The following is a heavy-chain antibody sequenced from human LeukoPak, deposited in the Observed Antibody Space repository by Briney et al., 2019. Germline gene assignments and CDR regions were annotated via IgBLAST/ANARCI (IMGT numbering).Heavy chain of an antibody. CDR3: AREMGGDYGSGTFFDL. V-gene: IGHV3-11*01. Sequence: GGSLRLSCAASEFVFSDYYMSWVRQAPGKGLEWDSYISSGGDTKCYADSVKGRFTISRDNAKNSLYLQMNNLRAEDTAVYYCAREMGGDYGSGTFFDLWGQGNMVTVSS. J-gene: IGHJ4*02. CDR2: ISSGGDTK. CDR1: EFVFSDYY. D-gene: IGHD3-10*01.